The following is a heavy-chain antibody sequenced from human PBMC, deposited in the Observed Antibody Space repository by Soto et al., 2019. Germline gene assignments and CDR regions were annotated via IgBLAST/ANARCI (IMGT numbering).Heavy chain of an antibody. J-gene: IGHJ5*02. CDR3: ARGNDILTGPDQP. V-gene: IGHV1-69*06. Sequence: RXSXKVSFMATGGTXISYARRLVRQAPGQGLEWMGGIIPIFGTAKYAQKLQGRVTITADKSTITAYMELSSLRSEDTAVYYCARGNDILTGPDQPWGQGTLVPVS. CDR1: GGTXISYA. D-gene: IGHD3-9*01. CDR2: IIPIFGTA.